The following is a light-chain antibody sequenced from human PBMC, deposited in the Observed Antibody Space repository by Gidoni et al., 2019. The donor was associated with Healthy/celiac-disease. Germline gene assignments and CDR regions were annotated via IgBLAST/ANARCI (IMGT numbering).Light chain of an antibody. J-gene: IGKJ4*01. CDR3: QQYYSTPLT. Sequence: DIVMTQSLDSLAVSLGERATINCKSSQSVLYSSNNKNYLAWYQQKPGQPPKLLIYWASTRESGVPARFSGSGSGTDFTLTISSLLAEDVAVYYCQQYYSTPLTFGGGTKVEIK. V-gene: IGKV4-1*01. CDR1: QSVLYSSNNKNY. CDR2: WAS.